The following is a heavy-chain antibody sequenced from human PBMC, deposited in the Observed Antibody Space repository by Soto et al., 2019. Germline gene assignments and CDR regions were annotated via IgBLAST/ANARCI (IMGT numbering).Heavy chain of an antibody. CDR2: MNPNSGNT. D-gene: IGHD3-10*01. V-gene: IGHV1-8*02. CDR1: GYTFTGYY. Sequence: ASVKVSCKASGYTFTGYYMHWVRQAPGQGLEWMGWMNPNSGNTGYAQKFQGRVTMTRNTSISTAYMELSSLRSEDTAVYYCARGGSGHAYYYGMDVWGQGTTVTVSS. J-gene: IGHJ6*02. CDR3: ARGGSGHAYYYGMDV.